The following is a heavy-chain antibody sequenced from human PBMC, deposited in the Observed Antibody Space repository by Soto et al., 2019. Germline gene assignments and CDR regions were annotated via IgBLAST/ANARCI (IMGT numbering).Heavy chain of an antibody. Sequence: QVQLVQSGSEVKKPGASVKVSCKASGYTFTSYGISWVRQAPGQGLEWMGWISAYNGNTNYAQKLQGRVTMTTDTSTNTAYMELRSLRSDDTAVYYCARVDAFWSGYYNWFDPWGQGTLVTVSS. CDR1: GYTFTSYG. CDR2: ISAYNGNT. CDR3: ARVDAFWSGYYNWFDP. D-gene: IGHD3-3*01. V-gene: IGHV1-18*01. J-gene: IGHJ5*02.